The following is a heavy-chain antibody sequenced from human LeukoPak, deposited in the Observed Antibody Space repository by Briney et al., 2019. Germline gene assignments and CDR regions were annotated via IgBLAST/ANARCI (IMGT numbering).Heavy chain of an antibody. CDR3: ASPDYGDYVSY. V-gene: IGHV3-53*01. J-gene: IGHJ4*02. CDR1: GFTVSSNY. Sequence: GGSLRLSCAASGFTVSSNYMSWVRQAPGKGLEWVSVIYSGGSTYYADSVKGRFTISRDNSKNTLYLQMNSLRAEDTAVYYCASPDYGDYVSYWGQGTLVTVSS. CDR2: IYSGGST. D-gene: IGHD4-17*01.